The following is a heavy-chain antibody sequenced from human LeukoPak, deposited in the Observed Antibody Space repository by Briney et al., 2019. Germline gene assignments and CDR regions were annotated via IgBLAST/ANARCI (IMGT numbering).Heavy chain of an antibody. CDR2: INPNSGGT. Sequence: ASVKVSCKASGYTFTGYYIHWVRQAPGQGLEWMGWINPNSGGTNFAQKFQGRVTVTRDTSISTAYMELSGLTSDDTAVYYCARRSASVTYPFAFDIWGQGTMVTVSS. CDR3: ARRSASVTYPFAFDI. V-gene: IGHV1-2*02. D-gene: IGHD4-17*01. CDR1: GYTFTGYY. J-gene: IGHJ3*02.